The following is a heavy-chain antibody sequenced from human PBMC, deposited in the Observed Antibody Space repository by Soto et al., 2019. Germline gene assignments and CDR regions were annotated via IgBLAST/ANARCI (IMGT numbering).Heavy chain of an antibody. V-gene: IGHV3-23*01. Sequence: GGSMRLSCAASAISFNTYGVTWVRQAPGKGLEWVSTVTVTGGSTYYADSVKGRFTISRDRSNYTVSLLLNSLRVEDTAIYYCARQKSPEGWFDPWGQGTLVTVSS. CDR1: AISFNTYG. CDR2: VTVTGGST. J-gene: IGHJ5*02. CDR3: ARQKSPEGWFDP.